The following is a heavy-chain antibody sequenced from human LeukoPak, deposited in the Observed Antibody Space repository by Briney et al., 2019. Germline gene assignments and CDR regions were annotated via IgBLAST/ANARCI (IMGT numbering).Heavy chain of an antibody. D-gene: IGHD1-26*01. V-gene: IGHV3-30*18. CDR3: AKDQSGSYYGAKNY. J-gene: IGHJ4*02. CDR1: GFTFSSYG. Sequence: GGSLRLSCAASGFTFSSYGMHWVRQAPGKGLEWVAVISCDGSNKYYADSVKGRFTISRDNSKNTLYLQMNSLRAEDTAVYYCAKDQSGSYYGAKNYWGQGTLVTVSS. CDR2: ISCDGSNK.